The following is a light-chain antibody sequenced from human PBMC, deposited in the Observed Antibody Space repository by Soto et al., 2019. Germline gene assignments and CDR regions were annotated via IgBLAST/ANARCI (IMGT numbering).Light chain of an antibody. J-gene: IGKJ4*01. V-gene: IGKV3-15*01. CDR3: QQCRNWPIT. CDR1: QNVYNN. CDR2: DAS. Sequence: EIVMTQSPATLSVSPGEGATLSCKASQNVYNNLAWYQQRPGQPPRLLIYDASTRATGISARFSGSGYGTEFTLTISSLQSEDFAVYFCQQCRNWPITFCGGIKV.